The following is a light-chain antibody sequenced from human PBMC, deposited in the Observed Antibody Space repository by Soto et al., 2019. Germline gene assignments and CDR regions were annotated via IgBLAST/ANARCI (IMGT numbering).Light chain of an antibody. J-gene: IGKJ3*01. CDR1: QSVLSSSNNENY. Sequence: DIVMTQSPDSLAVSLGERATINCKSSQSVLSSSNNENYLAWYQQKPRQPPKLLIYWASTRDSGVPDRFSGSGSGTHFSLTISSLQAEDVAVYYCQQYYTTPFTFGPGTKVEIK. CDR2: WAS. V-gene: IGKV4-1*01. CDR3: QQYYTTPFT.